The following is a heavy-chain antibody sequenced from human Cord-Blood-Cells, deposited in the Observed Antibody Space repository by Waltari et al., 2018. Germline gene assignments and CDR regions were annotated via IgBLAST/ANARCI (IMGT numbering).Heavy chain of an antibody. CDR1: GGSISSSSYY. CDR2: IYYSGST. J-gene: IGHJ1*01. CDR3: ARDGGYYDSSGYYYFQH. Sequence: QLQLQESGPGLVKPSETLSLTCTVSGGSISSSSYYWGWIRQPPGKGLEWIGSIYYSGSTYYNPSLKSRVTISVDTSKNQFSLKLSSVTAADTAVYYCARDGGYYDSSGYYYFQHWGQGTLVTVSS. D-gene: IGHD3-22*01. V-gene: IGHV4-39*02.